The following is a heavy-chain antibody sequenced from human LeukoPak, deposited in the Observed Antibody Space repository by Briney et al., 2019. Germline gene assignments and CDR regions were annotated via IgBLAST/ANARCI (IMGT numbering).Heavy chain of an antibody. D-gene: IGHD5-18*01. CDR3: TKGNGYSYGRYYFDY. CDR1: GFMFSNYA. Sequence: PGGSLRLSCAASGFMFSNYAMSWVRQAPGKGLESVSAITASGGNTYYADSVKGRFTISRDNSKNTLYLQVNSLRAEDTAVYYCTKGNGYSYGRYYFDYWGQGTLVTVSS. V-gene: IGHV3-23*01. J-gene: IGHJ4*02. CDR2: ITASGGNT.